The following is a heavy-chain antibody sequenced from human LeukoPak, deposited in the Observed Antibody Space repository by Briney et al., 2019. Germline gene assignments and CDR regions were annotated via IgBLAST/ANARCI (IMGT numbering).Heavy chain of an antibody. V-gene: IGHV4-34*01. Sequence: ETLSLTCAVYGGSFSGYYWSWIRQPPGKGLEWIGEINHSGSTNYNPSLKSRVTISVDTSKNQFSLKLSSVTAADTAVYYCASGERFDPWGQGTLVTVSS. D-gene: IGHD1-26*01. CDR2: INHSGST. CDR3: ASGERFDP. CDR1: GGSFSGYY. J-gene: IGHJ5*02.